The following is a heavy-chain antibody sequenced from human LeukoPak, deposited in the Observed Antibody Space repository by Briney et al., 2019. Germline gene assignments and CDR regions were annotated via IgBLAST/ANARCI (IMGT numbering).Heavy chain of an antibody. CDR2: IYYSGST. CDR3: ANYYYYMDV. V-gene: IGHV4-39*07. J-gene: IGHJ6*03. Sequence: SETLSLTCTVSGVSISSSSYYWGWIRQPPGKGLKWIGSIYYSGSTYYNPSLKSRVTISVDTSKNQFSLKLSSVTAADTAVYYCANYYYYMDVWGKGTTVTVSS. CDR1: GVSISSSSYY.